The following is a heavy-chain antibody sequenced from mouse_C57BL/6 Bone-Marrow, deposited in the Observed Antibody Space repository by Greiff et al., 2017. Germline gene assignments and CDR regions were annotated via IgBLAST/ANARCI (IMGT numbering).Heavy chain of an antibody. CDR2: IDPENGDT. Sequence: EVKLQESGAELVRPGASVKLSCTASGFNIKDDYMHWVKQRPEQGLEWIGWIDPENGDTEYASKFQGKATITADTSSNTAYLQLSSLTSEDTAVDYCTVWGGYYCDYWGQGTTLTVSS. CDR3: TVWGGYYCDY. V-gene: IGHV14-4*01. CDR1: GFNIKDDY. J-gene: IGHJ2*01. D-gene: IGHD2-10*02.